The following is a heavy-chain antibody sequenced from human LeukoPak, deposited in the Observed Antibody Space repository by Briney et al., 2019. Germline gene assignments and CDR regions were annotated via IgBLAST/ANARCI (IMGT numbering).Heavy chain of an antibody. CDR1: GFSFSYYG. D-gene: IGHD1-26*01. J-gene: IGHJ4*02. V-gene: IGHV3-30*03. Sequence: GGSLRLSCAASGFSFSYYGLHWVRQAPGKGLEWVALISTDPSDKKYADSVKGRFTISRDNAKNSLYLQMNSLRAEDTAVYYCARDTVRGTTANSFDYWGQGTLVTVSS. CDR2: ISTDPSDK. CDR3: ARDTVRGTTANSFDY.